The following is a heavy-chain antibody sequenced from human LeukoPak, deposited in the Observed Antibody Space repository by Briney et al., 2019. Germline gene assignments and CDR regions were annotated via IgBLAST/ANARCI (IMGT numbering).Heavy chain of an antibody. J-gene: IGHJ4*02. CDR3: ARAKPSRYSSGWYGVPPDY. D-gene: IGHD6-19*01. CDR1: GGVFTTYA. Sequence: ASVKVSCKASGGVFTTYAISWVRQAPGQGLEWMGWISAYNGNTNYAQKLQGRVTMTTDTSTSTAYMELRSLRSDDTAVYYCARAKPSRYSSGWYGVPPDYWGQGTLVTVSS. CDR2: ISAYNGNT. V-gene: IGHV1-18*01.